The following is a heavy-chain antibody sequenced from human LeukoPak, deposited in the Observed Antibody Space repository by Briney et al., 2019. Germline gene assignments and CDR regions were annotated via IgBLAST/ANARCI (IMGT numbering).Heavy chain of an antibody. CDR3: ARASGVYSYSAPDY. Sequence: PSETLSVTCTVSGGSISSYYWSWIRQPPGKGLEWIGYIYYSGSTNYNPSLKSRVTISVDTSKHQFSLKLSSVTAADTAVYYCARASGVYSYSAPDYWGQGTLVTVSS. CDR2: IYYSGST. D-gene: IGHD5-18*01. CDR1: GGSISSYY. V-gene: IGHV4-59*01. J-gene: IGHJ4*02.